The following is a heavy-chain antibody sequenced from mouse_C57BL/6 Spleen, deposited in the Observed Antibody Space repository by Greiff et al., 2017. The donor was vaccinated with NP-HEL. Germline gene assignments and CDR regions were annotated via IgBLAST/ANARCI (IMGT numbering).Heavy chain of an antibody. J-gene: IGHJ2*01. Sequence: QVQLQQSGAELMKPGASVKLSCKATGYTFTGYWIEWVKQRPGHGLEWIGEILPGSGSTNYNEKFKGKATFTADTSSNTAYMQLSSLTTEDSAIYDCARGSHYYGSSGVYFDYWGQGTTLTVSS. CDR3: ARGSHYYGSSGVYFDY. V-gene: IGHV1-9*01. D-gene: IGHD1-1*01. CDR2: ILPGSGST. CDR1: GYTFTGYW.